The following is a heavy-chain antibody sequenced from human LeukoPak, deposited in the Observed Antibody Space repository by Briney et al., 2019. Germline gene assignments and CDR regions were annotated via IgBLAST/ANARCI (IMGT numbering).Heavy chain of an antibody. CDR3: AKKRTPYYDILTGNFDY. CDR2: ISYDGSNK. CDR1: GFTFSSYG. D-gene: IGHD3-9*01. J-gene: IGHJ4*02. Sequence: PGGSLRLSCAASGFTFSSYGMHWVRQAPGKGLEWVAVISYDGSNKYYADSVKGRFTISRDNSKNTLYLQMNSQRAEDTAVYYCAKKRTPYYDILTGNFDYWGQGTLVTVSS. V-gene: IGHV3-30*18.